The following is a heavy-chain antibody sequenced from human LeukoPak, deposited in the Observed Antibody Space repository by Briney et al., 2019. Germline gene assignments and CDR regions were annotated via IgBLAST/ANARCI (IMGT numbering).Heavy chain of an antibody. Sequence: GGSLRLSCAASGFTFSSYGMHWVRQAPGKGLEWVAVVSFDGNNKYYADSVKGRFTISRDNSMNTLYLQMNSLRAEDTAVYYCAKAPTVYGGQRGLFDYWGQGTLVTVSS. J-gene: IGHJ4*02. V-gene: IGHV3-30*18. CDR1: GFTFSSYG. CDR3: AKAPTVYGGQRGLFDY. D-gene: IGHD4-23*01. CDR2: VSFDGNNK.